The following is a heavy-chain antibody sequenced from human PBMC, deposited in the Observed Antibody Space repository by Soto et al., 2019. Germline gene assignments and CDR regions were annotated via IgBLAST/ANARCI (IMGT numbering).Heavy chain of an antibody. J-gene: IGHJ5*02. Sequence: GGSLRLSCAASGFTFSSYAMSWVRQAPGKGQEWVSAISGSGGSTYYADSVKGRFTISRDNSKNTLYLQMNSLRAEDTAVYYCAKGKLAVVTTNWFDPWGQGTLVTVSS. CDR2: ISGSGGST. CDR3: AKGKLAVVTTNWFDP. V-gene: IGHV3-23*01. CDR1: GFTFSSYA. D-gene: IGHD2-15*01.